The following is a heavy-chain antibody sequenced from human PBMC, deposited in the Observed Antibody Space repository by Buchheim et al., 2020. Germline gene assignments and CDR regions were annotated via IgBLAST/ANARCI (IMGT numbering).Heavy chain of an antibody. J-gene: IGHJ6*02. CDR2: INSDGSST. Sequence: EVQLVESGGGLVQPGGSLRLSCAASGFTFSSYWMHWVRQAPGKGLVWVSRINSDGSSTSYADSVKGRFTISRDNAKNSLYLQMNSLRAEDTAVYYCARDGLAYGGNSPYWYYGMDVWGQGTT. CDR1: GFTFSSYW. D-gene: IGHD4-23*01. CDR3: ARDGLAYGGNSPYWYYGMDV. V-gene: IGHV3-74*01.